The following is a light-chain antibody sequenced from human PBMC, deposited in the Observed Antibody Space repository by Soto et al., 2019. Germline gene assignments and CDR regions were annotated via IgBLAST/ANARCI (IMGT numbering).Light chain of an antibody. Sequence: DIQMTQFPSSLSASVGDRVTITCRASQSINSYLNWYQQEPGKAPKFLIYAASSLQSGVPSRFSGSGSGTDFTLTISSLQPEDFATYYCQQSYSTPITFGQGTRLEIK. J-gene: IGKJ5*01. CDR2: AAS. V-gene: IGKV1-39*01. CDR1: QSINSY. CDR3: QQSYSTPIT.